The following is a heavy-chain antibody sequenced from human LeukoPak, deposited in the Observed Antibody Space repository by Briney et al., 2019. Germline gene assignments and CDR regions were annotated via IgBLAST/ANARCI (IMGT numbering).Heavy chain of an antibody. CDR2: IYYSGST. CDR3: ARGAPVGSSWYSEPYYFDY. J-gene: IGHJ4*02. CDR1: GGSISSYY. D-gene: IGHD6-13*01. Sequence: SETLSLTCTVSGGSISSYYWSWIRQPPGKGLEWIGYIYYSGSTNYNPSLKTRVTISVDTSKNQFSLKRSSVTAADTAVYYCARGAPVGSSWYSEPYYFDYWGQGTLVTVSS. V-gene: IGHV4-59*01.